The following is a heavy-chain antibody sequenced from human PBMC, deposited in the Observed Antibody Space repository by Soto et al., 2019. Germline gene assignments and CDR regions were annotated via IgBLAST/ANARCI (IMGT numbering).Heavy chain of an antibody. V-gene: IGHV1-24*01. CDR1: GYTLTELS. J-gene: IGHJ5*02. CDR3: APHFHSGSWPAQNWFDP. D-gene: IGHD6-13*01. Sequence: ASVKVSCKVSGYTLTELSMHWVRQAPGKGLEWMGGFDPEDGETIYAQKFQGRVTMTEDTSTDTAYMELSSLRSEDTAVYYCAPHFHSGSWPAQNWFDPWGQGTLVTVSS. CDR2: FDPEDGET.